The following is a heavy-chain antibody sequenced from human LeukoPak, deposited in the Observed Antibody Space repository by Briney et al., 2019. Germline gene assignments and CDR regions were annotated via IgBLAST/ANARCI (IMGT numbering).Heavy chain of an antibody. V-gene: IGHV3-66*01. CDR1: GFTFGDYA. CDR2: IYSGGST. CDR3: ARAVLA. Sequence: GGSLRLSCTASGFTFGDYAMSWVRQAPGKGLEWVSVIYSGGSTYYADSVKGRFTISRDNSKNTLYLQMNSLRAEDTAVYYCARAVLAWGQGTLVTVSS. J-gene: IGHJ5*02.